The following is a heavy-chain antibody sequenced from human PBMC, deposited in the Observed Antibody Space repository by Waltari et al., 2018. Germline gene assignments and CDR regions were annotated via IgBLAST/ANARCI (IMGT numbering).Heavy chain of an antibody. CDR3: ARHLRSWPYYFDY. CDR1: GFTFSNYW. D-gene: IGHD2-21*01. J-gene: IGHJ4*02. CDR2: IKQLGSEK. Sequence: EVQLVESGGGLVQTGGSLRLSCAASGFTFSNYWMGWVRQAPGKGLAGVAKIKQLGSEKNYADYVKGRFSISRDDAINSLYLQISGLRVEDTAVYYCARHLRSWPYYFDYWGQGILVTVSS. V-gene: IGHV3-7*01.